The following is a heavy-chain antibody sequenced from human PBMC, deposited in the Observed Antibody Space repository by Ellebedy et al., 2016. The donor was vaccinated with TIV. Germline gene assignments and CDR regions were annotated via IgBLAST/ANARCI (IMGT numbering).Heavy chain of an antibody. Sequence: GESLKISCAASGFTFSSYAMQWVRQAPGKGLEWVANIKQDGSEKHYVDSVRGRFTISRDNAKNSLYLQMNSLRAEDTAVYYCARRYFDLWGRGTLVTVSS. V-gene: IGHV3-7*01. CDR1: GFTFSSYA. CDR3: ARRYFDL. J-gene: IGHJ2*01. CDR2: IKQDGSEK.